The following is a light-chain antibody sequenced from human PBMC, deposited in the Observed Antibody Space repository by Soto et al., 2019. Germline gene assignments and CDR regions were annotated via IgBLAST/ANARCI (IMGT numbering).Light chain of an antibody. CDR3: CSYSGSSSHSV. V-gene: IGLV2-23*02. J-gene: IGLJ1*01. Sequence: QSVLTQPASVSGSPGQSITISCTGTSSDVGSYNLVSWYQQHPGKAPKLMIYEVSKRPSGVSNRFSGSKSGNTASLTISGLQADDEADYYCCSYSGSSSHSVFGTGTKLTVL. CDR2: EVS. CDR1: SSDVGSYNL.